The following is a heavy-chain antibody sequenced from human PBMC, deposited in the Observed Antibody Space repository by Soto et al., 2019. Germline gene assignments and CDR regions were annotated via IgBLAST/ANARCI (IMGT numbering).Heavy chain of an antibody. CDR3: AREATPCRLDP. J-gene: IGHJ5*02. Sequence: QVQLQESGPGLVKPSQTLSLTCTVSGVSISSGGYCWSWIRQHPGKGLEWIGHICYRGSSPFNPSLKSRVAISVDTSKNQVSLKLSSVTAADTAMYCCAREATPCRLDPRRQVTLVTVSS. CDR1: GVSISSGGYC. CDR2: ICYRGSS. D-gene: IGHD5-12*01. V-gene: IGHV4-31*03.